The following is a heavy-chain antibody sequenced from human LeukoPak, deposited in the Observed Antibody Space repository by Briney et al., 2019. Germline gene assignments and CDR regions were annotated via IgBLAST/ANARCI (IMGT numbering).Heavy chain of an antibody. J-gene: IGHJ4*02. Sequence: GASVKVSCKASGYTFTSYGISWVRQAPGQGLEWMGWTSAYNGNTNYAQKLQGRVTMTTDTSTSTAYMELRSLRSVYTAVYYYARARSGSFFDYWGQGTLVTVSS. CDR2: TSAYNGNT. CDR3: ARARSGSFFDY. D-gene: IGHD3-3*01. V-gene: IGHV1-18*01. CDR1: GYTFTSYG.